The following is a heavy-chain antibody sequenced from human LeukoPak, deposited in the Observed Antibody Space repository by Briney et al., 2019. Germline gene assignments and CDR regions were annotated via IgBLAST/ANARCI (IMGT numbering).Heavy chain of an antibody. CDR2: INPNSGST. D-gene: IGHD1-1*01. Sequence: ASVKVSCKASGYTFTGYYILWMRQAPGQGLEWMGCINPNSGSTNYAQKFQGRVTMTRDTSISTAYIELTRLRSDDTAVYYCARGNFPFIEATASDYWGQGTLVTVSS. CDR1: GYTFTGYY. J-gene: IGHJ4*02. CDR3: ARGNFPFIEATASDY. V-gene: IGHV1-2*02.